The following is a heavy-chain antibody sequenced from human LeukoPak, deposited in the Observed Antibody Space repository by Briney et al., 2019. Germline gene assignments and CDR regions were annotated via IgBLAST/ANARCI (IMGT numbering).Heavy chain of an antibody. CDR1: GFTFSTYA. D-gene: IGHD6-13*01. J-gene: IGHJ4*02. CDR2: ISGSGGST. CDR3: EITSIAAAARQGY. V-gene: IGHV3-23*01. Sequence: GGSLRLSCAASGFTFSTYAMSWVRQAPGKGLEWVSAISGSGGSTYYADSVKGRFTISRDNSKNTLFLQMNSLRAEDTAVYYCEITSIAAAARQGYWGQGTLVTVSS.